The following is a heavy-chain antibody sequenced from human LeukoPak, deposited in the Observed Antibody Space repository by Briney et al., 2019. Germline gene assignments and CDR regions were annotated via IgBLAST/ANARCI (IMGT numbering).Heavy chain of an antibody. J-gene: IGHJ4*02. CDR2: ISSSSSSM. Sequence: GGPLRLSCAASGFTFSSYSMNWVRKAPGKGREGISYISSSSSSMYYADSVKGRFTISRDNAKNSLYLQMNSLRAEDTAVYYCARVSGSYGDSAYWGQGTLVTVSS. CDR1: GFTFSSYS. V-gene: IGHV3-48*04. D-gene: IGHD1-26*01. CDR3: ARVSGSYGDSAY.